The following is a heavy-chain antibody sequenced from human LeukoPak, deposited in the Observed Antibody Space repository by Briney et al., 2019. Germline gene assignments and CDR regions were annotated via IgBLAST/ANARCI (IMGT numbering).Heavy chain of an antibody. J-gene: IGHJ4*02. CDR2: IYNSGTT. D-gene: IGHD6-19*01. V-gene: IGHV4-59*11. Sequence: SETLSLTCTVSGGSISSHFWSWIRQPPGKGLEWIGNIYNSGTTNYNPSLESRVTISVDTSKNQLSLQLTSVTAADTAAYYCTKATQWLAFDYWGRGTLVTVSS. CDR1: GGSISSHF. CDR3: TKATQWLAFDY.